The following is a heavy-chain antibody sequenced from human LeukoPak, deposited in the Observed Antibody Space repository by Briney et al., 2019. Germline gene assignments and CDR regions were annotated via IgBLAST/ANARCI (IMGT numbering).Heavy chain of an antibody. V-gene: IGHV3-23*01. Sequence: GGSLRLSCAASGFTFSSYAMSWVRQAPGKGLEWVSVISGNGGRTYYADSVKGRFTISRDNSKNTLYLQMNSLRAEDTAVYYCATQVVVTATVDYWGQGILVTVSS. D-gene: IGHD2-21*02. CDR2: ISGNGGRT. J-gene: IGHJ4*02. CDR3: ATQVVVTATVDY. CDR1: GFTFSSYA.